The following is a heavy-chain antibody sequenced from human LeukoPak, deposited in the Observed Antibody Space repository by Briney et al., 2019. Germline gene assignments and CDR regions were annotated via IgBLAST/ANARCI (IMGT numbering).Heavy chain of an antibody. CDR3: ARDFSSGWVDY. J-gene: IGHJ4*02. D-gene: IGHD6-19*01. Sequence: PGRSLRLSCAASGFTFSAYGMHWVRQAPGKGLEWVAVIWHDGSNQYYADSVKGRFNISRDNSKNTLYLQVNSLRADDTAVYYCARDFSSGWVDYWGQGTLVTVSS. CDR2: IWHDGSNQ. CDR1: GFTFSAYG. V-gene: IGHV3-33*01.